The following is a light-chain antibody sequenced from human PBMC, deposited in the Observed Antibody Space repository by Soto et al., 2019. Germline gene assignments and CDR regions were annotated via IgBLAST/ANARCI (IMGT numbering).Light chain of an antibody. V-gene: IGLV3-21*01. CDR2: SDT. CDR3: PGLDSGSAHVL. Sequence: SYELTQPPSVSVAPGETARISCGGNNIGSKGVHWYQQKPGQAPVLVIYSDTDLPPVIPERFSGSNSANMATLTISRVEAGDGAGHYRPGLDSGSAHVLFGGGTKLTVL. CDR1: NIGSKG. J-gene: IGLJ2*01.